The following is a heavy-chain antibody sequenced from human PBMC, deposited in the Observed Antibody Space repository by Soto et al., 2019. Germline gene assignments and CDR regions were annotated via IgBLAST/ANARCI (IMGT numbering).Heavy chain of an antibody. Sequence: PGGSLRLSCAASGFTFSSYDMHWVRQAPGKGLEWVAVISYDGSNKYYADSVKGRFTISRDNSKNTLYLQMNSLRAEDTAVYYCAKDMDTAMVTPYYYYGMDVWGQGTTVTVSS. J-gene: IGHJ6*02. V-gene: IGHV3-30*18. D-gene: IGHD5-18*01. CDR1: GFTFSSYD. CDR2: ISYDGSNK. CDR3: AKDMDTAMVTPYYYYGMDV.